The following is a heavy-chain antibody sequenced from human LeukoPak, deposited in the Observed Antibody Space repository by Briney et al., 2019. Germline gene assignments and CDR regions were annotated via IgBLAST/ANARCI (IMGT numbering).Heavy chain of an antibody. V-gene: IGHV3-23*01. D-gene: IGHD2-21*02. CDR2: ISGSGGST. Sequence: GGSLRLSCAASGFTFSSYAMSWVRQAPGKGLEWVSAISGSGGSTYYADSVKGRFTISRDNSKNTLYLQMNSLRAEDTAVYYCARRAYCGGDCCSGSYYYYGMDVWGQGTTVTVSS. CDR3: ARRAYCGGDCCSGSYYYYGMDV. CDR1: GFTFSSYA. J-gene: IGHJ6*02.